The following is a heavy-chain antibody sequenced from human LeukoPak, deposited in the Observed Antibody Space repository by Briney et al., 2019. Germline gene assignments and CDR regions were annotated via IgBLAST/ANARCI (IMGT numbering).Heavy chain of an antibody. CDR1: GGSISSYY. CDR3: ARGVRDYKYDY. J-gene: IGHJ4*02. CDR2: IYYSGST. Sequence: SETLSLTCTVSGGSISSYYWSWIRQPPGKGLEWIGYIYYSGSTNYNPSLKSRVTISVDTSKNQFSLKLSSVTAADTAVYYCARGVRDYKYDYWGRGTLVTVSS. D-gene: IGHD4-11*01. V-gene: IGHV4-59*01.